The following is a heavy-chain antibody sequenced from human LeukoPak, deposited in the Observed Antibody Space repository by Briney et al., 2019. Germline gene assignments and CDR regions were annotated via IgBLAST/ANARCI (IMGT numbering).Heavy chain of an antibody. V-gene: IGHV3-21*01. CDR3: ARDHEHIYAAGTVMVFDP. Sequence: PGGSLRLSCAASGFTFSSYSMNWVRQAPGKGLEWVSSISSSSYIYYADSVKGRFTISRDNAKNSLYLQMNSLRAEDTAVYYCARDHEHIYAAGTVMVFDPWGQGTLVTVSS. J-gene: IGHJ5*02. CDR2: ISSSSYI. CDR1: GFTFSSYS. D-gene: IGHD6-13*01.